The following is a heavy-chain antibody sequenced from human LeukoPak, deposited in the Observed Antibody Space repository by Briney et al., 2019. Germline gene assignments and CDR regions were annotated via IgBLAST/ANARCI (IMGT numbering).Heavy chain of an antibody. CDR3: ARDPAAGRLRD. CDR1: AFTVGGTF. J-gene: IGHJ4*02. D-gene: IGHD1-14*01. CDR2: IHSDGTT. Sequence: GGSLRLSCVVSAFTVGGTFLSWVRQAPGKGLEWVCIIHSDGTTDYADSVKGQFTISRDSSQNMLYLQMNSLRDEDTAVYYCARDPAAGRLRDWGQGTLVTASS. V-gene: IGHV3-53*01.